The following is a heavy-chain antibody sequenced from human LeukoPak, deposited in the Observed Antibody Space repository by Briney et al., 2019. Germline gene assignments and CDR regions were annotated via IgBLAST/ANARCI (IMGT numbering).Heavy chain of an antibody. CDR2: INHSGST. D-gene: IGHD3-22*01. V-gene: IGHV4-34*01. Sequence: SETLSLTCAVYGGSFSGYYWSWIRQPPGKGLEWIGEINHSGSTNYNPSLKSRVTISVDKSKNQFSLKLSSVTAADTAVYYCARSSLYYYDSSGYYSSNAFDIWGQGTMVTVSS. CDR3: ARSSLYYYDSSGYYSSNAFDI. J-gene: IGHJ3*02. CDR1: GGSFSGYY.